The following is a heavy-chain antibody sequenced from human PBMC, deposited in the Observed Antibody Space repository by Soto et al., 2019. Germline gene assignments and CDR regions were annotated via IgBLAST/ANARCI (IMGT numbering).Heavy chain of an antibody. D-gene: IGHD3-3*01. Sequence: ASVKVSCKASGYTFTSYYMHWVRQAPGQGLEWMGIINPSGGSTSYAQKFQGRVTMTRDTSTSTVYMELSSLRSEDTAVYYCARAYYDFWSGYSPLYYMDVWGKGTTVTVSS. CDR3: ARAYYDFWSGYSPLYYMDV. CDR1: GYTFTSYY. V-gene: IGHV1-46*03. CDR2: INPSGGST. J-gene: IGHJ6*03.